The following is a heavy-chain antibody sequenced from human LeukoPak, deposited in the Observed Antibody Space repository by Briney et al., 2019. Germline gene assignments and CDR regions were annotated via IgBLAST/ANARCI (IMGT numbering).Heavy chain of an antibody. CDR2: ITPMFGTP. CDR3: ARSPFDWLLYP. V-gene: IGHV1-69*13. CDR1: GGSFSTYA. Sequence: GASVKVSCKASGGSFSTYAISWVRQAPGQGLEWMGGITPMFGTPNYAQNFQGRVTITADESTSTAYMELTSLRSEDTAVYYCARSPFDWLLYPWGQGTLVTVSS. J-gene: IGHJ5*02. D-gene: IGHD3-9*01.